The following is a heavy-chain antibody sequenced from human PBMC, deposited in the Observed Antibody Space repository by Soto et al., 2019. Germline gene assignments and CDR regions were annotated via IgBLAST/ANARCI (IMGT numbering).Heavy chain of an antibody. CDR2: IYTSGTT. D-gene: IGHD3-9*01. CDR1: GRSMSGYY. Sequence: SETLSLTCTVSGRSMSGYYWSWIRQPAGERLEWIGRIYTSGTTDFNPSLKGRVTMSVDTSKNQFSLKLTSVTAADTALYYCAREDYYDTGYYVVWGQGTRSPSPQ. CDR3: AREDYYDTGYYVV. V-gene: IGHV4-4*07. J-gene: IGHJ4*02.